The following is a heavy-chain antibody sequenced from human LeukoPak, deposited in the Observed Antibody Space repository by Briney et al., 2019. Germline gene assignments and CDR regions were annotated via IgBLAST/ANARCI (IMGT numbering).Heavy chain of an antibody. CDR3: AKDLGGDYGDDH. CDR2: ISGSGGST. D-gene: IGHD4-17*01. Sequence: GGSLRLSCAASGFTFSSYAMSWVRQAPGKGLEWVSVISGSGGSTYYADSVKGRFTISRDNSKNPLDLQMNSLRAEDTAVYYRAKDLGGDYGDDHWGQGTLVTVSS. J-gene: IGHJ5*02. CDR1: GFTFSSYA. V-gene: IGHV3-23*01.